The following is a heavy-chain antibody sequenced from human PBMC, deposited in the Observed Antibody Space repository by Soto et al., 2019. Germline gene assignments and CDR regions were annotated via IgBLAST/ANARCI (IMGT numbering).Heavy chain of an antibody. CDR2: IWSDGTNK. CDR1: GLKFSTYG. D-gene: IGHD3-9*01. V-gene: IGHV3-33*01. J-gene: IGHJ4*02. CDR3: VRVFDTSSFDL. Sequence: GGSLSLSCTASGLKFSTYGRHWVRQAPGKGLEWVALIWSDGTNKYYADSVKGRFTISRDNSKKTLYLQMNSLRAEDTVVYYCVRVFDTSSFDLWGKGTMVTVSS.